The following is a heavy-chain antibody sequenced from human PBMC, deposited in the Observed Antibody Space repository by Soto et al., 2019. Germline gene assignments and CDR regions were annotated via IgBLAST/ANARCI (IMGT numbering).Heavy chain of an antibody. CDR3: ARTYYDILTGYVDTRYYYYYYMDV. D-gene: IGHD3-9*01. V-gene: IGHV4-39*01. Sequence: SETLSLTCTVSGGSISSSSYYWGWIRQPPGKGLERIGSIYYSGSTYYNPSLKSRVTISVDTSKNQFSLKLSSVTAADTAVYYCARTYYDILTGYVDTRYYYYYYMDVWGKGTTVTVSS. J-gene: IGHJ6*03. CDR2: IYYSGST. CDR1: GGSISSSSYY.